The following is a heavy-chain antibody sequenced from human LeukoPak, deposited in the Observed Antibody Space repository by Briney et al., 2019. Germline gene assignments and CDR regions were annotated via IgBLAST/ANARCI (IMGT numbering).Heavy chain of an antibody. CDR2: ISGSGGST. Sequence: GGSLRLSCAASGFTFSSYAMSWVRQAPGKGLEWVSAISGSGGSTYYADSVKGRFTISRDNSKNTLYLQMNSLRAEDTAVYYCAKDRDHFDCLLGWFDPWGQGTLVTVSS. D-gene: IGHD3-9*01. V-gene: IGHV3-23*01. J-gene: IGHJ5*02. CDR3: AKDRDHFDCLLGWFDP. CDR1: GFTFSSYA.